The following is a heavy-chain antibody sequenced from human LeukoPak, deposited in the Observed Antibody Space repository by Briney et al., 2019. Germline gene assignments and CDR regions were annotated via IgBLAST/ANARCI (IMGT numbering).Heavy chain of an antibody. CDR2: IIPIFGTA. CDR3: ARSPGGIAVAGGDY. CDR1: GGTFSSYA. V-gene: IGHV1-69*05. D-gene: IGHD6-19*01. Sequence: APVKVSCKASGGTFSSYAISWVRQAPGQGLEWMGRIIPIFGTANYAQKFQGRVTITTDESTSTAYMELSSLRSEDTAVYYCARSPGGIAVAGGDYWGQGTLVTVSS. J-gene: IGHJ4*02.